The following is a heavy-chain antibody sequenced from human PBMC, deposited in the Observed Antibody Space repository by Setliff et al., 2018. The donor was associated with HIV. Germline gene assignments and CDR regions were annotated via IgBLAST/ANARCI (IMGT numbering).Heavy chain of an antibody. CDR1: GYSISSGYF. V-gene: IGHV4-38-2*02. CDR3: AREIYGGNSRPFDY. J-gene: IGHJ4*02. D-gene: IGHD4-17*01. Sequence: SETLSLTCSVSGYSISSGYFWSWIRQPPGKGLEWIGSIFHSGNAHYSPPLKSRVTISVDTSKNQFSLKLNSVTDADTAVYFCAREIYGGNSRPFDYWGLGTLVTVSS. CDR2: IFHSGNA.